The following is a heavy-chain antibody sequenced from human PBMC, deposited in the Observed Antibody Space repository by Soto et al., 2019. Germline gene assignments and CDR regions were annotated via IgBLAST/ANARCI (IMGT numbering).Heavy chain of an antibody. V-gene: IGHV1-2*04. CDR3: ARGQGGYLMTTYYYYYYGMDV. D-gene: IGHD3-22*01. J-gene: IGHJ6*02. Sequence: QVQLVQSGAEVKKPGASVKVSCKASGYTFTGYYMHWVRQAPGQGLEWMGWINPNSGGTNYAQKFQGWVTMTRDTSISTAYMELSRLRSDDTAVYYCARGQGGYLMTTYYYYYYGMDVWGQGTTVTVSS. CDR1: GYTFTGYY. CDR2: INPNSGGT.